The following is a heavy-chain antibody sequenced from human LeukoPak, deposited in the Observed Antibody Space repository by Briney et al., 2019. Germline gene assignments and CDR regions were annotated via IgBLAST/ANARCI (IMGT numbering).Heavy chain of an antibody. D-gene: IGHD5-24*01. CDR1: GFTFSNYG. J-gene: IGHJ4*02. CDR2: IKQDGSEK. CDR3: AREGITSFDY. Sequence: PGGTLRLSCAASGFTFSNYGLSWVRQAPGKGLEWVANIKQDGSEKYYVDSVKGRFTISRDNAKNSLYLQMNSLRAEDTAVCYCAREGITSFDYWGQGTLVTVSS. V-gene: IGHV3-7*01.